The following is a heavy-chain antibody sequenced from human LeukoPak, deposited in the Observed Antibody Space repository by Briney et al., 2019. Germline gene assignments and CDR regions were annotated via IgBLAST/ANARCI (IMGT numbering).Heavy chain of an antibody. J-gene: IGHJ4*02. CDR3: ARQKWAVVTAPYYFDY. CDR1: GGSFSSGSYY. CDR2: IYTSGST. V-gene: IGHV4-61*02. Sequence: SETLSLTCTVSGGSFSSGSYYWSWIRQPAGKGLEWIGRIYTSGSTNYNPSLKSRVTISVDTSKNQFSLKLSSVTAADTAVYYCARQKWAVVTAPYYFDYWGQGTLVTVSS. D-gene: IGHD5-18*01.